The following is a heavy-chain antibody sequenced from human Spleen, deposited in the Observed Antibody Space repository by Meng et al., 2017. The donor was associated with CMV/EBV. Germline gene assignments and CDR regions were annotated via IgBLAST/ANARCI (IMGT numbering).Heavy chain of an antibody. CDR2: ISNSGTYI. D-gene: IGHD2-2*01. J-gene: IGHJ4*02. CDR3: ARARSAYQLLVTPDC. CDR1: GFTFSSYT. V-gene: IGHV3-21*01. Sequence: GESLKISCAASGFTFSSYTMNWVRQAPGKGLEWVSSISNSGTYIYYADSVKGRFTISRDNAKNSLYLQMDSLRAEDAAVYFCARARSAYQLLVTPDCWGPGTLVTVSS.